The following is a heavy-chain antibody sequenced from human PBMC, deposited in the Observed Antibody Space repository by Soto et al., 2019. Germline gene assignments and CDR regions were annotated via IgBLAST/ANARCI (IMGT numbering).Heavy chain of an antibody. CDR2: INHSGST. V-gene: IGHV4-34*01. CDR1: GGSFSGYY. J-gene: IGHJ4*02. Sequence: QVQLQQWGAGLLKPSETLSLTCAVYGGSFSGYYWSWIRQPPGKGLEWIGEINHSGSTNYNPSLKCRVTISVDTSKNQFSLKLSSVTAADTAVYYCARGDLKYEYSGYDSPYFDYWGQGTLVTVSS. D-gene: IGHD5-12*01. CDR3: ARGDLKYEYSGYDSPYFDY.